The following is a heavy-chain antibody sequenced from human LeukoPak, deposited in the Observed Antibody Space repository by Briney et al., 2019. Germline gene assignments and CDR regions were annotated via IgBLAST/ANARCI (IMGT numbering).Heavy chain of an antibody. CDR3: VKCCSTSSFAFDI. D-gene: IGHD2-2*01. CDR2: ISDSAYYT. CDR1: GFTFSKYA. J-gene: IGHJ3*02. V-gene: IGHV3-23*01. Sequence: QPGGSLRLSCAASGFTFSKYALSWVRQAPGKGLEWVSAISDSAYYTFYGDSVKGRFTISRDNSKNTLYLQLNTLTAEDTAVYYCVKCCSTSSFAFDIWGQGTMVTVSS.